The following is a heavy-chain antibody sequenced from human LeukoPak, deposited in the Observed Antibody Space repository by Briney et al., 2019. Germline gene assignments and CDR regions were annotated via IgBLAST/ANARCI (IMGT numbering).Heavy chain of an antibody. CDR1: GFTFSSYA. J-gene: IGHJ4*02. D-gene: IGHD5-12*01. V-gene: IGHV3-30-3*01. Sequence: GGSLRLSCAASGFTFSSYAMHWVRQAPGKGLEWVALITYDGSSKYYADSVKGRFTISRDNSENTLYLQMSSLRAEDTAVYYCAREQRGYDCYYWGQGTLVTVSS. CDR3: AREQRGYDCYY. CDR2: ITYDGSSK.